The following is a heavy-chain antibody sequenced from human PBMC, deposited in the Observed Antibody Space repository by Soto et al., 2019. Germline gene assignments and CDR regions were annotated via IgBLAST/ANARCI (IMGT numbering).Heavy chain of an antibody. D-gene: IGHD6-13*01. V-gene: IGHV3-23*01. CDR3: VRSWAY. CDR1: GFTFSNYG. Sequence: EVQLLESGAGLVQPGGSLRLSCAASGFTFSNYGMNWIRLAPGEGLEWVSTVSPAGSTFYADSVRGRFTISRDNSKSTVDLQMNGLRVDDTAIYYCVRSWAYWGRGTVVTVSS. J-gene: IGHJ4*02. CDR2: VSPAGST.